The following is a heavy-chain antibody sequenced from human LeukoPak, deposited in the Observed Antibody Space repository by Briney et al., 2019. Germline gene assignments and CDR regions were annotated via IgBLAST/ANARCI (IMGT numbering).Heavy chain of an antibody. Sequence: GGSLRLSCAASGFTFSSYSMNWVRLAPGKGLEWVSSISSSSSYIYYADSVKGRFTISRDNAKNSLYLQMNSLRAEDTAVYYCARGLYQPTAVIVVVTASMDYFDYWGQGTLVTVSS. CDR3: ARGLYQPTAVIVVVTASMDYFDY. J-gene: IGHJ4*02. D-gene: IGHD2-21*02. V-gene: IGHV3-21*01. CDR1: GFTFSSYS. CDR2: ISSSSSYI.